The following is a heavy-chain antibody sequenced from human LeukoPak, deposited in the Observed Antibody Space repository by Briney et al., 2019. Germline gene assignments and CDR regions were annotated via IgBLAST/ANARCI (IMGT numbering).Heavy chain of an antibody. CDR1: GYTFTSYG. CDR3: ARAEISVTTGDLDL. Sequence: ASVKVSCKASGYTFTSYGISWVRQAPGQGLEWVGWINPHSGYTKFAQKFQGRVTMTRDTSSSTAYMELKRLASDDTAAYYCARAEISVTTGDLDLWGQGALVIVSS. J-gene: IGHJ5*02. CDR2: INPHSGYT. V-gene: IGHV1-18*01. D-gene: IGHD4-17*01.